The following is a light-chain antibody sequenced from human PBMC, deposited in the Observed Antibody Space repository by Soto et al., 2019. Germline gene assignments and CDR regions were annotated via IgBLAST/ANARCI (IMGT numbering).Light chain of an antibody. J-gene: IGKJ1*01. CDR3: LQDYSYPRT. V-gene: IGKV1-6*01. CDR2: ATS. Sequence: AIQMTQSPSSLSASVGDRVTIICRASQGIRNDLGWYQQRPGKAPKLLIYATSNLQSGVPSRFSGSGSGTDFTLTISSLQPEDVATYYCLQDYSYPRTFGQGTKVEIK. CDR1: QGIRND.